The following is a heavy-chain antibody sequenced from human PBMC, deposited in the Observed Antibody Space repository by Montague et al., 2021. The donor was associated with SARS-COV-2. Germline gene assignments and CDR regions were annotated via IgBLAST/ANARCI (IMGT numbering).Heavy chain of an antibody. J-gene: IGHJ4*02. CDR1: GGSISTSPYF. CDR3: AGGNRIAVAGTDFDY. V-gene: IGHV4-39*07. Sequence: SETLSLNCTVSGGSISTSPYFWGWIRQPPGKGLEWIGSIYYSGSTYYNPSLKSRFAISLDTSENQFSLKLSSVTAADTAVYYCAGGNRIAVAGTDFDYWGQGTLVTVSS. CDR2: IYYSGST. D-gene: IGHD6-19*01.